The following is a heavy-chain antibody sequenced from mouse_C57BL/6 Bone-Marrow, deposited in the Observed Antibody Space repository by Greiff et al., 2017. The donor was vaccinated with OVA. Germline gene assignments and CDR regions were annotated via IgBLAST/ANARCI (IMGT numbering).Heavy chain of an antibody. Sequence: EVQRVESGGGLVKPGGSLKLSCAASGFTFSSYAMSWVRQTPEKRLEWVATISDGGSYTYYPDNVKGRFTISRDNAKHNLYLQMSHLKSEDTAMYYCAREGYGSSYYYYAMDYWDQGTSVTVSS. CDR1: GFTFSSYA. CDR2: ISDGGSYT. D-gene: IGHD1-1*01. CDR3: AREGYGSSYYYYAMDY. V-gene: IGHV5-4*01. J-gene: IGHJ4*01.